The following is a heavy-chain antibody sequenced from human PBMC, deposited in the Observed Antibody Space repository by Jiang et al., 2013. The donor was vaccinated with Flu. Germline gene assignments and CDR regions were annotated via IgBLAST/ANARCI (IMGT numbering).Heavy chain of an antibody. D-gene: IGHD3-22*01. J-gene: IGHJ3*02. Sequence: ISGDSVSSDTATWDWIRQSPSRGLEWLGRTYYRSKWYNDYAVSLKSRITINPDTSKNQFSLQLNSVTPEDAAVYYCARDQGSNYYDSSDYPDGDAFDIWGQGTMVTVSS. CDR2: TYYRSKWYN. CDR3: ARDQGSNYYDSSDYPDGDAFDI. V-gene: IGHV6-1*01. CDR1: GDSVSSDTAT.